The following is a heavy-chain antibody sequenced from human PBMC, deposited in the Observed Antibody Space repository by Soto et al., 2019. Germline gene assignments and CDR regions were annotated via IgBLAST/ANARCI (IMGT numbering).Heavy chain of an antibody. D-gene: IGHD5-12*01. V-gene: IGHV1-69*10. J-gene: IGHJ4*02. Sequence: SVKVSCKAAGGTFRNDPVSWVRQAPGQGLEWMGAIIPIVGIPNYAQKFQARVTITADESTSTVYMELSSLRSEDTAVYYCARVLEFRDGYISHFRYWGQGTLVTVSS. CDR2: IIPIVGIP. CDR1: GGTFRNDP. CDR3: ARVLEFRDGYISHFRY.